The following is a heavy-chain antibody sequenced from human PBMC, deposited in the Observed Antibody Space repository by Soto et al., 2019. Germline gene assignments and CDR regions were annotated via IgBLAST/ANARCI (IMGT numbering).Heavy chain of an antibody. J-gene: IGHJ4*02. CDR3: AKDQGTYGEMRHPFFDY. CDR1: GFTFSSYA. V-gene: IGHV3-23*01. CDR2: ISGSGGST. Sequence: EVQLLESGGGLVQPGGSLRLSCAASGFTFSSYAMSWVRQAPGKGLEWVSAISGSGGSTYYADSVKGRFTISRDNSKNTLYLQMNSLRAEDTAVYYCAKDQGTYGEMRHPFFDYWGQGTLVTVSS. D-gene: IGHD4-17*01.